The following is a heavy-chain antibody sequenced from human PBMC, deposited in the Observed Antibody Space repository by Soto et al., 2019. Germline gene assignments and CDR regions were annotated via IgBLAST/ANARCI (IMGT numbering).Heavy chain of an antibody. CDR1: GDSVSSNSAA. V-gene: IGHV6-1*01. J-gene: IGHJ6*04. CDR3: VRDNGAVWGSYCSFGMDV. D-gene: IGHD3-16*02. Sequence: SQTLSLTCAISGDSVSSNSAAWNWIRQSPSRGLEWLGRTYYRSKWYNDYAVSVNSRISINPDTSKNQFSLQLNSVTPEDTAVYYGVRDNGAVWGSYCSFGMDVWGKGTTVTVSS. CDR2: TYYRSKWYN.